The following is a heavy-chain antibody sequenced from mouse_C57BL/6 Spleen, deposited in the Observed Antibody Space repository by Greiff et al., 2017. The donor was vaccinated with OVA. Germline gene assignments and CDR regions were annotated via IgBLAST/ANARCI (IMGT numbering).Heavy chain of an antibody. CDR2: IYPGSGST. CDR1: GYTFTSYW. Sequence: QVQLQQPGAELVKPGASVKMSCKASGYTFTSYWITWVKQRPGQGLEWIGDIYPGSGSTNYNEKFKSKATLTVDTSSSTAYMQLSSLTSEDSAVYYCARHSSGYVEYYAMDYWGQGTSVTVSS. J-gene: IGHJ4*01. CDR3: ARHSSGYVEYYAMDY. V-gene: IGHV1-55*01. D-gene: IGHD3-2*02.